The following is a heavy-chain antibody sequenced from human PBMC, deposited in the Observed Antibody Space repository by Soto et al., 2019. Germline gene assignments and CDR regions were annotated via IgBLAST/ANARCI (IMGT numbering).Heavy chain of an antibody. D-gene: IGHD3-3*01. CDR3: AHRVLRTVFGLVTTTAIYFDF. CDR1: GFSLTTSGVG. CDR2: IYWDDDK. Sequence: QITLNESGPTQVKPRQTLTLTCTFSGFSLTTSGVGVGWIRQSPGKAPEWLALIYWDDDKRYIPSLKSRLNNTKDTSKNQVVLTMADLDPADTATYYCAHRVLRTVFGLVTTTAIYFDFWGQGTPVAVSS. V-gene: IGHV2-5*02. J-gene: IGHJ4*02.